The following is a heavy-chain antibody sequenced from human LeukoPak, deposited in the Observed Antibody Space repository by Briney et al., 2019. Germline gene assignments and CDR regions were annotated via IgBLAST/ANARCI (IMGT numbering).Heavy chain of an antibody. D-gene: IGHD3-3*01. CDR2: IYTSGST. Sequence: SETLSLTCTVSGGSISSYYWSWIRQPAGKGLEWIGRIYTSGSTNYNPSLKSRVTVSVDTSKNQFSLKLSSVTAADTAVYYCAREGEVANYDFWSGYMLFDYWGQGTLVTVSS. CDR3: AREGEVANYDFWSGYMLFDY. J-gene: IGHJ4*02. CDR1: GGSISSYY. V-gene: IGHV4-4*07.